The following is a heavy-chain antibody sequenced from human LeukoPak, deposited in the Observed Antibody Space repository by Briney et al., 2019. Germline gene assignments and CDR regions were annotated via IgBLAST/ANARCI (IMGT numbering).Heavy chain of an antibody. D-gene: IGHD5-18*01. V-gene: IGHV1-2*02. CDR1: GYTFIGYY. Sequence: ASVKVSCKASGYTFIGYYIHWVRQAPGQGLEWMGWLNPNSGVTNYAQKFQDRVTMTRNTSISTAYMELSSLRSEDTAVYYCARADVDTAMVTNYWGQGTLVTVSS. J-gene: IGHJ4*02. CDR2: LNPNSGVT. CDR3: ARADVDTAMVTNY.